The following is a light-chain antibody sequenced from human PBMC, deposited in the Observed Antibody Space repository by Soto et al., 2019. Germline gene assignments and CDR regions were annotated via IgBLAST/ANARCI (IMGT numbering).Light chain of an antibody. J-gene: IGKJ3*01. CDR2: DAS. CDR3: QHYDNPPFT. V-gene: IGKV1-33*01. CDR1: HDISNY. Sequence: DIQMTQSPSSLSASVGERVTITCQASHDISNYLNWYQHKPGKAPNLLIYDASHLETGVPSRFSGDGSGTDFTFTISSLQPEDVATYYCQHYDNPPFTFGPGTKVDI.